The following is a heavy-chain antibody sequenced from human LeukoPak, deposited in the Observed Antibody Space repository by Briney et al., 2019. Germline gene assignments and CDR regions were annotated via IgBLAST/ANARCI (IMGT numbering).Heavy chain of an antibody. CDR3: ARHYGP. Sequence: PGGSLRLSCAASGFTFSSYWMSWIRQPPGKGLGWIGSIYDSGSTYYNPSLKSRVTISVDTSKNQLSLKLNSVTAADTAVYYCARHYGPWGQGTLVTVSS. J-gene: IGHJ5*02. CDR2: IYDSGST. V-gene: IGHV4-39*01. CDR1: GFTFSSYW. D-gene: IGHD3-10*01.